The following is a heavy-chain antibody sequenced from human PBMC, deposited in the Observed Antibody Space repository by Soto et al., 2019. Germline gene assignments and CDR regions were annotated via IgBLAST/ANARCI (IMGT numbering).Heavy chain of an antibody. D-gene: IGHD3-3*01. CDR2: ISGSGGST. V-gene: IGHV3-23*01. J-gene: IGHJ4*02. CDR1: GFTFSSYA. CDR3: AKAALTYYDFWSGSYYFDY. Sequence: GGSLRLSCAASGFTFSSYAMSWVRQAPGKGLDWVSAISGSGGSTYYADSVKGRFTISRDNSKNTLYLQMNSLRAEDTAVYYCAKAALTYYDFWSGSYYFDYWGQGTLVTVSS.